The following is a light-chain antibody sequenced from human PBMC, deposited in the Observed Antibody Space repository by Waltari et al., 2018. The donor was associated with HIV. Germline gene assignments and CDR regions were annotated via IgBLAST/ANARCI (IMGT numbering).Light chain of an antibody. J-gene: IGKJ2*01. CDR3: QQYGSTPYT. CDR1: QTVSTNY. V-gene: IGKV3-20*01. CDR2: GTS. Sequence: DIVLTQSPGTLSLSPGDRATLSCTASQTVSTNYLAWYQQKPGQAPKLLIDGTSTRATGIPDRFSGSGSGTDFALTIRRLEPEDFALYYCQQYGSTPYTFGQGTKLEI.